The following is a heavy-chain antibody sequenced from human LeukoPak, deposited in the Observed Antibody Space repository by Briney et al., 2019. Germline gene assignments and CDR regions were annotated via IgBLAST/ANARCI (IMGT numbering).Heavy chain of an antibody. J-gene: IGHJ3*02. D-gene: IGHD3-9*01. CDR3: ASGSYYDILTGYYMVAFDI. V-gene: IGHV4-31*03. Sequence: SQTLSLTCTVSGGSISSGGYYWSWIRQHPGKGLEWIGYIYYSGSTYYNPSLQSRVTISVDTSKNQFSLKLSSVTAADTAVYYCASGSYYDILTGYYMVAFDIWGQGTMVTVSS. CDR1: GGSISSGGYY. CDR2: IYYSGST.